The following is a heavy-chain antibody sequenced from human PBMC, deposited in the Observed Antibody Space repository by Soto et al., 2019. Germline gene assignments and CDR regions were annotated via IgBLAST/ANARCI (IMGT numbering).Heavy chain of an antibody. V-gene: IGHV4-59*01. J-gene: IGHJ4*02. CDR3: ARGGYNWNDVTDY. D-gene: IGHD1-20*01. Sequence: QVQLQESGPGLVKPSETLSLTCIVSGGSISNYYWSWIRQPPGKGLEWIGYIYYRGSTNYNPSLKSRATISVATSKNQFSLKLSSVTAADTAVYYCARGGYNWNDVTDYWGQGTLVTVSS. CDR1: GGSISNYY. CDR2: IYYRGST.